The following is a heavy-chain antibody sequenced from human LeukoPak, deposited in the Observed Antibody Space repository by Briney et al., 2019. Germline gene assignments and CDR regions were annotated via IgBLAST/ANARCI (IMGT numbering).Heavy chain of an antibody. J-gene: IGHJ4*02. CDR2: IYYSGST. D-gene: IGHD3-9*01. CDR3: ARQWGRLGFDY. Sequence: SETLSLTCTVSGGSISNYYWSWIRQPPGKGLEWIGYIYYSGSTNYNPSLKSRVTITVDTSKNQFSLKLSSVTAADTAVFYCARQWGRLGFDYWGQGILDTVSS. CDR1: GGSISNYY. V-gene: IGHV4-59*08.